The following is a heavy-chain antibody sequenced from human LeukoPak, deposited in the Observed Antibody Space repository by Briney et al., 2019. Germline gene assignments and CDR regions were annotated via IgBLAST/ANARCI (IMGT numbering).Heavy chain of an antibody. V-gene: IGHV4-30-4*08. CDR2: IYYSGST. J-gene: IGHJ4*02. D-gene: IGHD1-26*01. CDR3: ASNSGSYRQVDY. Sequence: PSETLSLTCTVSGGSISSGDYYWSWIRQPPGKGLEWIGYIYYSGSTYYNPSLKSRVTISGDTSTNQFSLKLSSVTAADTAVYYCASNSGSYRQVDYWGRGTLVTVSS. CDR1: GGSISSGDYY.